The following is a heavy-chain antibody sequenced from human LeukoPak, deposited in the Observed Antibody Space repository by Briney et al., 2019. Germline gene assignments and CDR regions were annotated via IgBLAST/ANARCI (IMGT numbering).Heavy chain of an antibody. CDR2: ISGGGDDT. CDR3: TRHSRDYGRLTGVYFDP. CDR1: GLTFSSYG. J-gene: IGHJ5*02. V-gene: IGHV3-23*01. D-gene: IGHD4-17*01. Sequence: GGTLRLSCAASGLTFSSYGMTWIRQAPGKGLEWVSIISGGGDDTYYADSVKGRFTISRDNSKNTAYLQMNSLKTEDTAVYYCTRHSRDYGRLTGVYFDPWGQGTLVTVSS.